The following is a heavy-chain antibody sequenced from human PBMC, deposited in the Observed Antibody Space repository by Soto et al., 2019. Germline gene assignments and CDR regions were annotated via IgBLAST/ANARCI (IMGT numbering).Heavy chain of an antibody. Sequence: QVQLVASGGGVVQPRRSLRLSCAASGFTFSSYAMHWVRQAPGKGLEWVAVISYDGSNKYYADSVKGRFTISRANHKITLYLQMNSLRADDTAVYYYARDWGYCSRTGCYAFSSDAFDIWGQGTMVTVSS. J-gene: IGHJ3*02. CDR1: GFTFSSYA. V-gene: IGHV3-30-3*01. D-gene: IGHD2-2*01. CDR2: ISYDGSNK. CDR3: ARDWGYCSRTGCYAFSSDAFDI.